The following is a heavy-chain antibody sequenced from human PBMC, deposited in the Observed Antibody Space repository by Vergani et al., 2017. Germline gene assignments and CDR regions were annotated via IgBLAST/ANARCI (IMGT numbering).Heavy chain of an antibody. CDR1: GGSISSGGYY. CDR3: ASEGDSYGYNDAFDI. CDR2: IYYSGST. J-gene: IGHJ3*02. Sequence: QVQLQQWGAGLLKPSETLSLTCTVSGGSISSGGYYWSWIRQHPGKGLEWIGYIYYSGSTYYNPSLKSRVTISVDTSKNQFSLKLSSVTATDTAVYYCASEGDSYGYNDAFDIWGQGTMVTVSS. D-gene: IGHD5-18*01. V-gene: IGHV4-31*03.